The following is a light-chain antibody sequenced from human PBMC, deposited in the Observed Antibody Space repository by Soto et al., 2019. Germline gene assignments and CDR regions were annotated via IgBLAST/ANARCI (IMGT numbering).Light chain of an antibody. CDR2: GAS. CDR3: QQYNNWPPSWT. V-gene: IGKV3-15*01. J-gene: IGKJ1*01. Sequence: EIVMTQSPATLAVSPGERATLSCRASQSVSSNLAWYQQKPGQAPRLLIYGASTRDTGVPARFSGSGSGTDFTLTISSLQSEDFAVYYCQQYNNWPPSWTFGQGTKVDIK. CDR1: QSVSSN.